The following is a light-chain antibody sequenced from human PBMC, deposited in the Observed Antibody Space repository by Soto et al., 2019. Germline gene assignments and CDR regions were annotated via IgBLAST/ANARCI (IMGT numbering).Light chain of an antibody. Sequence: SYELTQPPSVSVAPGKTARITCGGHNIGSKSVHWYQQKPGQAPVLVISYDSDRPSGIPERFSGSNSGNTATLTISRVEAGDEADYYCQVWDSSSDHVVFGGGTKLTVL. CDR2: YDS. V-gene: IGLV3-21*04. J-gene: IGLJ2*01. CDR3: QVWDSSSDHVV. CDR1: NIGSKS.